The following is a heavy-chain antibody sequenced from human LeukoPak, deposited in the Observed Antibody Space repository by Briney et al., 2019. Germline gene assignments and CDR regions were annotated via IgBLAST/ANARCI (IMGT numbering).Heavy chain of an antibody. V-gene: IGHV4-34*01. Sequence: SETLSLTCAVYGGSFSGYYWSWIRQPPGKGLEWIGEIHPSGSTTYNPSLKSRVTISVDTSKNQFSLNMSPVTAADTAVYYCARGTDGSKIAYWGQGTLVTVSS. D-gene: IGHD1-26*01. CDR2: IHPSGST. CDR3: ARGTDGSKIAY. J-gene: IGHJ4*02. CDR1: GGSFSGYY.